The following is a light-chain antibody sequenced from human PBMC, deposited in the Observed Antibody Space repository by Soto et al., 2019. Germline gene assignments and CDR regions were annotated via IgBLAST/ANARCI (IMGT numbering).Light chain of an antibody. CDR2: GAS. V-gene: IGKV3-20*01. J-gene: IGKJ3*01. CDR1: QSVISSY. CDR3: HHFGNSLFT. Sequence: EVVLTQSPGTLSLSPGERATLSCRASQSVISSYLAWYKHKPGQAPRLPIYGASSRDTGIPDRFSCSGSGTDFTLTISRLEPYDFAVDYCHHFGNSLFTFGPGTKVDIK.